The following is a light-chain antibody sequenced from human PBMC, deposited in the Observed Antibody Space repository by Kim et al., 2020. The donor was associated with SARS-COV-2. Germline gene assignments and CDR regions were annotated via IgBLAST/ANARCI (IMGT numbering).Light chain of an antibody. CDR2: GAS. V-gene: IGKV3-20*01. CDR1: QSVTSNY. CDR3: QQYGTTPPT. J-gene: IGKJ1*01. Sequence: EIVLTQSPGTLPLSPGERATLSCRASQSVTSNYLAWYQQKPGQAPRLLIHGASRRATGVPDRFSGSGSGTDFTLTITRLEPEDFEVYYCQQYGTTPPTFGQGTKVEIK.